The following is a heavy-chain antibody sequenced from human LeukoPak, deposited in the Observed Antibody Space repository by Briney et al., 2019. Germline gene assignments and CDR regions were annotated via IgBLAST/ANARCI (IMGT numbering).Heavy chain of an antibody. CDR1: GGSISSSSYY. Sequence: PSETLSLTCTVSGGSISSSSYYWGWIRQPPGKGLEWIGSIYYSGSTYYNPSLKSRVTISVDTSKNQFSLKLSSVTAADTAVYYCASRSLDGDYFDYWGQGTLVTVSS. V-gene: IGHV4-39*07. CDR3: ASRSLDGDYFDY. CDR2: IYYSGST. J-gene: IGHJ4*02. D-gene: IGHD3-16*01.